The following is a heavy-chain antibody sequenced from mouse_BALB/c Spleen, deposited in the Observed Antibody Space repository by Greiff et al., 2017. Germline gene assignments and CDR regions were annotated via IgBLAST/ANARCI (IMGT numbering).Heavy chain of an antibody. CDR1: GYTFTSYW. D-gene: IGHD2-13*01. J-gene: IGHJ2*01. Sequence: QVQLQPSGAELAKPGASVKMSCKASGYTFTSYWMHWVKQRPGQGLEWIGYINPSTGYTEYNQKFKDKATLTADKSSSTAYMQLSSLTSEDSAVYYCARERDYWGYFDYWGQGTTLTVSS. CDR2: INPSTGYT. CDR3: ARERDYWGYFDY. V-gene: IGHV1-7*01.